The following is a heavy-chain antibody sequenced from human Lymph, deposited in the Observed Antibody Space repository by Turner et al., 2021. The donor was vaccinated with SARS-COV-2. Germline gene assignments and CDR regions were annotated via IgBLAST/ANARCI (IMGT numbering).Heavy chain of an antibody. V-gene: IGHV3-33*01. CDR3: TREGAVGDTTGFDY. CDR1: GFTSTRYG. J-gene: IGHJ4*02. D-gene: IGHD1-26*01. CDR2: IWYDGSNK. Sequence: QVQLVESGGGVVQPGRSRRLSCASSGFTSTRYGIYWGRQAPGKGLEWVEIIWYDGSNKYYANSVKGRFTNSRDNSKNTLYLQMDSLRAEDTAVYCCTREGAVGDTTGFDYWGQGTLVTVSS.